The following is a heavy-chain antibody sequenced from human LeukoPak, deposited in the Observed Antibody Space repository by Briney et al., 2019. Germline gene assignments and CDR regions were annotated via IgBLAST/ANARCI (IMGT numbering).Heavy chain of an antibody. Sequence: PGGSLRLSCAASGFTFSSYWMSWVRQAPGKGLEWVANIKPDGSATYYVDSVKGRFTISRDSPNNSLYLQMNSLRAEDTAVYYCARDSNIVSSSRDYWGQGTLVTVSP. V-gene: IGHV3-7*01. CDR2: IKPDGSAT. J-gene: IGHJ4*02. CDR1: GFTFSSYW. CDR3: ARDSNIVSSSRDY. D-gene: IGHD5/OR15-5a*01.